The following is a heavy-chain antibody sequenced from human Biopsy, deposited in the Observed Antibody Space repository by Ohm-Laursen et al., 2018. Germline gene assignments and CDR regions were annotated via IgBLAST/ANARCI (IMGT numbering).Heavy chain of an antibody. CDR3: ARVRLVRKIISQPGDY. Sequence: SLRLSCSAFEFTFSDYSMNWVRQAPGKGLEWVSSISSSTSYIYYADSVKGRFTVSRDNAKNSLYLQMNSLRAEDTAVYYCARVRLVRKIISQPGDYWGQGTLVTVSS. V-gene: IGHV3-21*01. CDR2: ISSSTSYI. D-gene: IGHD3-10*01. J-gene: IGHJ4*02. CDR1: EFTFSDYS.